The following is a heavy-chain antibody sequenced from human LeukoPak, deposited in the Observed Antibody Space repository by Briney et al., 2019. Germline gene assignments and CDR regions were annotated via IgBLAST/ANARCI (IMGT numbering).Heavy chain of an antibody. CDR3: TKITIFGVVPGY. V-gene: IGHV3-48*03. Sequence: PGGSLRLSCAASGFTFDDYAMHWVRQAPGKGPEWLTYIRNSGGTTYYADSVKGRFTISRDNAKKSLYLQMNSLRAEDTAVYYCTKITIFGVVPGYWGQGTLVTVSS. D-gene: IGHD3-3*01. CDR1: GFTFDDYA. CDR2: IRNSGGTT. J-gene: IGHJ4*02.